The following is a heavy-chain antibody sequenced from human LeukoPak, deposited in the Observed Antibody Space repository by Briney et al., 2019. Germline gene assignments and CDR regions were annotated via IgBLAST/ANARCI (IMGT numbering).Heavy chain of an antibody. CDR2: ISSTSNYI. CDR3: ARDLGGDYAS. J-gene: IGHJ4*02. CDR1: GFTFSSYA. V-gene: IGHV3-21*01. D-gene: IGHD2-21*02. Sequence: GGSLRLSCAASGFTFSSYAMHWVRQAPGEGLEWVSFISSTSNYIHYADSVRGRFTISRDNAKNSLYLQMNSLRVEDTAIYYCARDLGGDYASWGQGTLVTVSS.